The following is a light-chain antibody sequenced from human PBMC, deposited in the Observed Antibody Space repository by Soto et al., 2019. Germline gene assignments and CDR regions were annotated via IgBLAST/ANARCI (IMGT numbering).Light chain of an antibody. Sequence: DIQMTQSPSTLSASVGDRVTITCRASQDINRWLAWYQQKPGKGPKFLMYDASTLQSGVPSRFSGSGSGTEFTLTIXXXXXDDFATYFCQQYXXXXTFG. V-gene: IGKV1-5*01. CDR3: QQYXXXXT. CDR2: DAS. CDR1: QDINRW. J-gene: IGKJ1*01.